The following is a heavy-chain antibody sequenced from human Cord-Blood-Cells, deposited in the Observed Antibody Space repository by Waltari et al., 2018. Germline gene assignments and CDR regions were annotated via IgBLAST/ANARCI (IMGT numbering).Heavy chain of an antibody. CDR1: GFPFSSYE. D-gene: IGHD2-2*01. CDR2: ISSSGSTI. V-gene: IGHV3-48*03. J-gene: IGHJ5*02. CDR3: ASDLVAANWFDP. Sequence: EVQLVESGGGLVQPGGSLRLSGAPSGFPFSSYEITWVRQAQGKGLEWVSYISSSGSTIYYADSVKGRFTISRDNAKNSLYLQMNSLRAEDTAVYYCASDLVAANWFDPWGQGTLVTVSS.